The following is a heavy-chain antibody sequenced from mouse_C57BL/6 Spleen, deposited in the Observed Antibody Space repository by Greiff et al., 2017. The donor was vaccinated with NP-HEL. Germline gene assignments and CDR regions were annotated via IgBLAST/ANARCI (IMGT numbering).Heavy chain of an antibody. CDR1: GYTFTSYW. CDR3: AREGGHGNYFDY. V-gene: IGHV1-61*01. D-gene: IGHD2-1*01. Sequence: VQLQQPGAELVRPGSSVKLSCKASGYTFTSYWMDWVKQRPGQGLEWIGNIYPSDSETHYNQKFKDKATLTVDKSSSTAYMQLSSLTSEDSAVYYCAREGGHGNYFDYWGQGTTLTVSS. CDR2: IYPSDSET. J-gene: IGHJ2*01.